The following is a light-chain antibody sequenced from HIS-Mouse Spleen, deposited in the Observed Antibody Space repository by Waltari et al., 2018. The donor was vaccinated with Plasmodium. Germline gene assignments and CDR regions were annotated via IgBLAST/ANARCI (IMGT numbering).Light chain of an antibody. J-gene: IGLJ2*01. CDR1: KLGDTY. V-gene: IGLV3-1*01. CDR3: QAWDSSTVV. Sequence: SYELPQPPSVSVSPGQTASITCPGDKLGDTYACWYQQKPGQSPVLVIYQDSKRPSGIPERFSGSNSGNTATLTISGTQAMDEADYYCQAWDSSTVVFGGGTKLTVL. CDR2: QDS.